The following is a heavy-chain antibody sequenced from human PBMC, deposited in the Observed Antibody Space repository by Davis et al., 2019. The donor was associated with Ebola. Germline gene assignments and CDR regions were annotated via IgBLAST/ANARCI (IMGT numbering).Heavy chain of an antibody. Sequence: SETLSLTCAIYGGSFSGYSWSWIRQPPGKGLEWIGEINHSGTTNYNPSLKSRVTISVDTSKRQFSLKVTSVTAADTAVYYCARDKEQQLVLGWFDPWGQGTLVTVSS. CDR3: ARDKEQQLVLGWFDP. CDR2: INHSGTT. D-gene: IGHD6-13*01. V-gene: IGHV4-34*01. CDR1: GGSFSGYS. J-gene: IGHJ5*02.